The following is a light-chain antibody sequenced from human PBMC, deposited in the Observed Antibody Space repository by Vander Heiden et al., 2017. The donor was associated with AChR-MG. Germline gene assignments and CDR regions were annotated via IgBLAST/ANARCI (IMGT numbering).Light chain of an antibody. CDR1: QSINTS. CDR2: TAS. V-gene: IGKV1-5*03. J-gene: IGKJ1*01. CDR3: QQDNSYPRT. Sequence: DIQMTHSPSTLSASVGDRVTITCRASQSINTSLAWYQQIPGKAPKLLIHTASSVQNGVPSRFSGSGSGTEFTLTSSRLQPEDFATYYCQQDNSYPRTFGQGTKVEIK.